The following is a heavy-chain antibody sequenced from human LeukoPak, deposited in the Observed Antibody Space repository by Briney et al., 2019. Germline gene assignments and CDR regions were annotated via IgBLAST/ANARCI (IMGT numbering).Heavy chain of an antibody. CDR1: GFAFSSHW. V-gene: IGHV3-74*01. D-gene: IGHD1-26*01. Sequence: GGSLRLSCEASGFAFSSHWMHWVRQAPGKGLVWVSNINGDGGSTGYADSVKGRFTTSRDNAKNTLYLHMNSLRVEDTAVYYCARDEVGAPPIDYWGQEALVTVSS. CDR3: ARDEVGAPPIDY. J-gene: IGHJ4*02. CDR2: INGDGGST.